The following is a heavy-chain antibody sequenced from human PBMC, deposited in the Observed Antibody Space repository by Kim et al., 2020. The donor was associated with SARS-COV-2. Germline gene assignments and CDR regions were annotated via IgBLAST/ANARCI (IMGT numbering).Heavy chain of an antibody. CDR2: ISTSGGTT. D-gene: IGHD5-18*01. J-gene: IGHJ4*02. Sequence: GGSLRLSCAASGFTFSSYNMNWLRQAPGKGLEWVSYISTSGGTTYYADSVKGRFTISRDNAKNSLYLQMNSLRDEDTAVYYCGRARGYNYGYFDCWGPGTLVTVSS. V-gene: IGHV3-48*02. CDR1: GFTFSSYN. CDR3: GRARGYNYGYFDC.